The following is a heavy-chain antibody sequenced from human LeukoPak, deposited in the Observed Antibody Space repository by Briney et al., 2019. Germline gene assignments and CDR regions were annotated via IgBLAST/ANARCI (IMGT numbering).Heavy chain of an antibody. D-gene: IGHD2-15*01. V-gene: IGHV4-39*01. CDR2: TYYSGST. CDR3: ARPLGYCSGGSCSNWFDP. Sequence: PSETLSLTCTVSGGSISSSSYYWAWIPQPPGKGLEWLGGTYYSGSTYYNPSLKSRVTISVDTSKNQFSLKLSSVTAADTAVYYCARPLGYCSGGSCSNWFDPWGQGTLVTVSS. J-gene: IGHJ5*02. CDR1: GGSISSSSYY.